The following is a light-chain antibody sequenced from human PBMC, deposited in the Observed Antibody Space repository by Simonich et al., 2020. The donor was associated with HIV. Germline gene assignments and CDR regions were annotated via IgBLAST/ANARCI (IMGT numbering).Light chain of an antibody. J-gene: IGLJ2*01. V-gene: IGLV2-23*02. CDR2: DVS. CDR1: SRDVGSYNY. CDR3: CSYAGSPYVV. Sequence: QSALTQPASVSGSPGQSITISCTGTSRDVGSYNYVSWYQQHPGKAPKLIIYDVSKRPSGVSNRFSGSKSGNTASLTISGLQAEDEADYYCCSYAGSPYVVFGGGTKLTVL.